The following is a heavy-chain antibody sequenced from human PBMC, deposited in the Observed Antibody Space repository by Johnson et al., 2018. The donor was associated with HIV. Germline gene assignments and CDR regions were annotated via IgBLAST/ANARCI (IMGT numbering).Heavy chain of an antibody. Sequence: QVQLVESGGGVVQPGKSLRLSCAASGFTFSSYGMHWVRQAPGKGLEWVAVIWYDGTNTYYADSVRGRFTISRDNAKNSLYLQMNSLRAEDTALYYCARLSGYYVYDAFDIWGQGTMVTVSS. CDR2: IWYDGTNT. CDR1: GFTFSSYG. V-gene: IGHV3-33*01. D-gene: IGHD3-3*01. J-gene: IGHJ3*02. CDR3: ARLSGYYVYDAFDI.